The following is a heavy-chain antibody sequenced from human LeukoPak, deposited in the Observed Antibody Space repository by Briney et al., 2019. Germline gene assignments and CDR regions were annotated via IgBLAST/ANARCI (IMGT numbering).Heavy chain of an antibody. CDR1: GGSFSGYY. Sequence: SETLSLTCAVYGGSFSGYYWSWIRQPPGKGLEWIGEINHSGSTNYNPSLKSRVTISVDTSKNQFSLKLNSVSAADTAVYYCARDGAVDILTGYGAFDIWGQGTMVTVSS. CDR2: INHSGST. D-gene: IGHD3-9*01. CDR3: ARDGAVDILTGYGAFDI. J-gene: IGHJ3*02. V-gene: IGHV4-34*01.